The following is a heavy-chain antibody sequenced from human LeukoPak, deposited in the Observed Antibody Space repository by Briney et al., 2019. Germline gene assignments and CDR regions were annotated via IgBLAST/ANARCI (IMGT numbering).Heavy chain of an antibody. CDR3: ARPEVGATSFDY. D-gene: IGHD1-26*01. Sequence: SVKVSCKASGGTFSSYAISWVRQAPGQGLEWMGGIIPIFGTANYAQKFQGRVTITTDESTSTAYMELSSLRSEDTAVYYCARPEVGATSFDYWGQGTLVTVSS. V-gene: IGHV1-69*05. CDR1: GGTFSSYA. J-gene: IGHJ4*02. CDR2: IIPIFGTA.